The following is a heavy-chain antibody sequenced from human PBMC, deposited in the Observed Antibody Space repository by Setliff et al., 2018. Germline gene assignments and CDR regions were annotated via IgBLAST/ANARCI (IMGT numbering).Heavy chain of an antibody. Sequence: PSETLSLTCTVSGGSISEPNYYWSWIRQPVGKGLEWIGHIYTRGSTNYNPSLRTLVSISVNTSKTHFSLRLSSVTAADTALYYCARGEKYYSDSSGYSLDFWGQGTLVTVSS. CDR1: GGSISEPNYY. CDR3: ARGEKYYSDSSGYSLDF. CDR2: IYTRGST. V-gene: IGHV4-61*09. J-gene: IGHJ4*02. D-gene: IGHD3-22*01.